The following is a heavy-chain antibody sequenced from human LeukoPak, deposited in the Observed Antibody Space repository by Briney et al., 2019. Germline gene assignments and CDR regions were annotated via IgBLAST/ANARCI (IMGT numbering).Heavy chain of an antibody. CDR2: IYYSGST. J-gene: IGHJ6*03. Sequence: PSETLSLTCTVSGGSISSGGYFWSWIRQHPGKGLEWIGYIYYSGSTYYNPSLKSRVTMSVDTSKNQFSLKLSSVTAADTAVHYCARAVRTFYYYYMDVWGKGTTVTVSS. CDR3: ARAVRTFYYYYMDV. D-gene: IGHD4-17*01. CDR1: GGSISSGGYF. V-gene: IGHV4-31*03.